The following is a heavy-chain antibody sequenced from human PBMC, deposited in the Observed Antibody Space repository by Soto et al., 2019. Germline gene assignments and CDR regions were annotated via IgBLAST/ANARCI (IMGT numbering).Heavy chain of an antibody. V-gene: IGHV4-30-4*01. CDR3: ASTSYLDNSSSAS. CDR2: IYYSGST. D-gene: IGHD3-22*01. CDR1: GGSISSDNYY. J-gene: IGHJ5*01. Sequence: PSETLSLTCTVSGGSISSDNYYWSWIRQPPGKGLEWIGYIYYSGSTYHNPSLKSRVFISIDTSRNQFSLKLSSVTAADTAVYYCASTSYLDNSSSASWGXGTLVKVSS.